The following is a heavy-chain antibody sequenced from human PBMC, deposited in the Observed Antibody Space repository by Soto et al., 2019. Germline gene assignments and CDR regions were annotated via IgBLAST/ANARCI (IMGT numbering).Heavy chain of an antibody. CDR1: GFTFSGDA. D-gene: IGHD4-4*01. J-gene: IGHJ5*02. CDR3: AKEPPENTYTVTWLGP. V-gene: IGHV3-23*01. CDR2: ISGSGGRT. Sequence: PGGSLRLSCAASGFTFSGDALSWVVSWVRQTPGKGPEWVSAISGSGGRTYYADSVKGRFTISRDNSKKTVYLQMDSLRGEDTAVYYCAKEPPENTYTVTWLGPGCQGTLVTVSS.